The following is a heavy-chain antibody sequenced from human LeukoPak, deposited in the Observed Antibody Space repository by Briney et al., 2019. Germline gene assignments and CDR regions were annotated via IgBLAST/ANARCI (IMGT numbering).Heavy chain of an antibody. V-gene: IGHV1-8*01. J-gene: IGHJ5*02. CDR3: ARRSFDWLLSGRFDP. Sequence: ASVKVSCEASGYTFTSYDINWVRQATGQGLEWMGWMNPNSGNTGYAQKFQGRVTMTRNISISTAYMELSSLRSEDTAVYYCARRSFDWLLSGRFDPWGQGTLVTVSS. CDR2: MNPNSGNT. CDR1: GYTFTSYD. D-gene: IGHD3-9*01.